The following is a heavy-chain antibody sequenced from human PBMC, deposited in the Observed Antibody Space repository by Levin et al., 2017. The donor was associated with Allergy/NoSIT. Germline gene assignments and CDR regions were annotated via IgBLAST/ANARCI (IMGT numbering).Heavy chain of an antibody. D-gene: IGHD5-24*01. V-gene: IGHV3-23*01. CDR1: GFTFSSYA. CDR3: AKALRAHDYYGMDV. Sequence: PGGSLRLSCAASGFTFSSYAMSWVRQAPGKGLEWVSAISGSGGSTYYADSVKGRFTISRDNSKNTLYLQMNSLRAEDTAVYYCAKALRAHDYYGMDVWGQGTTVTVSS. CDR2: ISGSGGST. J-gene: IGHJ6*02.